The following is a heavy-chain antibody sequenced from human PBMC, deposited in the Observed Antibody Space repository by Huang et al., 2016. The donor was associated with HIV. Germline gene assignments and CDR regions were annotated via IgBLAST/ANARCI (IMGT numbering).Heavy chain of an antibody. Sequence: QVQLVESGGGVVQPGGSLRLYCTASGLTFGSFGMHWVRQASGKGLGWVAVIRYDGNNYYYADSVRGRFTISRDNSKDTLYLQMNRLRPDDSAVYYCAKDLTYTFGRHFDYWGRGTLVTVSS. CDR2: IRYDGNNY. CDR1: GLTFGSFG. V-gene: IGHV3-30*02. J-gene: IGHJ4*02. D-gene: IGHD3-3*01. CDR3: AKDLTYTFGRHFDY.